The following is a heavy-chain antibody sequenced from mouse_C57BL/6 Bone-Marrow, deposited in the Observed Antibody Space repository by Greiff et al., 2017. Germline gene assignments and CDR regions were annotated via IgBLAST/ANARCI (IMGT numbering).Heavy chain of an antibody. Sequence: QVQLQQPGAELVKPGASVKLSCKASGYTFTSYWMHWVKQRPGRGLEWIGRIDPYSGGTKYNEKFKSKATLTVDKPSSTAFMQLSCVTSEDSAVYYCARRRLRHFDYWGQGTTLTVSS. CDR2: IDPYSGGT. CDR3: ARRRLRHFDY. CDR1: GYTFTSYW. J-gene: IGHJ2*01. V-gene: IGHV1-72*01.